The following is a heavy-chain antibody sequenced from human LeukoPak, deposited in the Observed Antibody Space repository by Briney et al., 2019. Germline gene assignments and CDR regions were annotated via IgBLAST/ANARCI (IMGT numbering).Heavy chain of an antibody. CDR1: NGSINSYY. Sequence: SETLSLTCNVSNGSINSYYWSWIRQPPGKGLEWIGEINHSGSTSYNPSLKSRVTISVDTSKNQLSLKLSSVTAADTAVYYCARGGRYCSSTSCPKYNWFDPWGQGTLVTVSS. J-gene: IGHJ5*02. V-gene: IGHV4-34*01. D-gene: IGHD2-2*01. CDR3: ARGGRYCSSTSCPKYNWFDP. CDR2: INHSGST.